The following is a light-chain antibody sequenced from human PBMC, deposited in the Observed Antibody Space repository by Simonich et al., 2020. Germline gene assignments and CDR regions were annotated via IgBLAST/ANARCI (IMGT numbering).Light chain of an antibody. CDR3: QQFNSTPPYT. Sequence: DILMTQSPDSLAVSLGERATINCNSSQSVLYRSNSTNSLAWYQQKPGQPSKMLIYWPPIRESEVPDRSRGSGSGTHLTLTMSSMQPKNVAVYYCQQFNSTPPYTFGQGTKLEIK. V-gene: IGKV4-1*01. J-gene: IGKJ2*01. CDR2: WPP. CDR1: QSVLYRSNSTNS.